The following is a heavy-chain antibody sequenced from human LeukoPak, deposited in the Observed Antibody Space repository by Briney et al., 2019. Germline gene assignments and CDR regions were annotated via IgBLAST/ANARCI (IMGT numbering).Heavy chain of an antibody. CDR1: GFTFSSYW. CDR2: IKQDGSEK. D-gene: IGHD3-10*01. CDR3: ARESYYYGSGSYYGDY. Sequence: GGSLRFSCAASGFTFSSYWMSWVRQAPGKGLEWVANIKQDGSEKYYVDSVKGRFTISRDNAKNSLYLQMNSLRAEDTAVYYCARESYYYGSGSYYGDYWGQGTLVTVSS. J-gene: IGHJ4*02. V-gene: IGHV3-7*01.